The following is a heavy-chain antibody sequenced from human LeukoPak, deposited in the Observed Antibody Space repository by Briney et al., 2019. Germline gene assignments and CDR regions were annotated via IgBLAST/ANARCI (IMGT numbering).Heavy chain of an antibody. CDR3: ARYGDSGDFVGAFDV. Sequence: SETLSLTCSVSGASMRTYYWGWVRRTPGKGLEFIGYISDTGSTNYNPSLKSRVTISVDTSKSLFSLRLTSATAADTAVYYCARYGDSGDFVGAFDVWGQGTLVTVSS. D-gene: IGHD4-17*01. CDR1: GASMRTYY. CDR2: ISDTGST. J-gene: IGHJ3*01. V-gene: IGHV4-59*01.